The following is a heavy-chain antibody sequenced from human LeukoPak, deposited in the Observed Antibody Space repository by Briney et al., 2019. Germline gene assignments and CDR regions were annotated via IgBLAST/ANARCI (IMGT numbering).Heavy chain of an antibody. CDR3: AKNGQSGFSFDP. D-gene: IGHD3-3*01. J-gene: IGHJ5*02. V-gene: IGHV4-34*01. CDR2: GSERGGT. CDR1: GGSLNGHY. Sequence: SETLSLTCAVYGGSLNGHYWSWIRQPPGKGLEWIGEGSERGGTKFNPSLKSRVTISADTSKNQFSLKLNSVTAADTAVYYCAKNGQSGFSFDPWGQGTLVTVSS.